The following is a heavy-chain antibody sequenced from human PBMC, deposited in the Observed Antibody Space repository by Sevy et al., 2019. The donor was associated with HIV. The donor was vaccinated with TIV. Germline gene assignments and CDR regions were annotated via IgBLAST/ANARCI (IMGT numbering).Heavy chain of an antibody. CDR2: ISSGSGFI. J-gene: IGHJ6*01. CDR1: GFTFSSYN. V-gene: IGHV3-21*01. CDR3: AREKTILEGLYGMDV. D-gene: IGHD3-3*01. Sequence: GGSLRLSCATSGFTFSSYNMNWVRQAPGKGLEWVSSISSGSGFIFYADSVKGRFTISRDNAKNSLDLQMNSLRAEDAAVYYCAREKTILEGLYGMDVWGQGTTVTVSS.